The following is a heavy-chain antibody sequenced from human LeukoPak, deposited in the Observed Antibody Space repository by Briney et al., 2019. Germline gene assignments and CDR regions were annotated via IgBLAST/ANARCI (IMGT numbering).Heavy chain of an antibody. V-gene: IGHV3-23*01. CDR3: AKPLHGGWYYFDY. Sequence: GGSLRLSCAASGFTFSSYAMSWVRQAPGKGLEGVSAISGSCGSTYYADSVKGRFTISRDNSKNTLFLQMNSLRAEDTAVYYCAKPLHGGWYYFDYWGQGTLVTVSS. D-gene: IGHD6-19*01. J-gene: IGHJ4*02. CDR1: GFTFSSYA. CDR2: ISGSCGST.